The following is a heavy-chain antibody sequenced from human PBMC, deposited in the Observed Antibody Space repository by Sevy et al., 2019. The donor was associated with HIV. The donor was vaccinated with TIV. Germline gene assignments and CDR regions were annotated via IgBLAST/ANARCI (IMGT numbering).Heavy chain of an antibody. V-gene: IGHV3-53*01. CDR3: ARIKGASSSYALDV. CDR2: IYSAGTT. J-gene: IGHJ6*02. Sequence: GGSLRLSCVASGLTVGSLSINWVRQAPGKGLEWVSLIYSAGTTFCSYSVKGRFTISRDNSNNTLDLQMNSLRAEDTAIYYCARIKGASSSYALDVWGQGTTVTVSS. CDR1: GLTVGSLS. D-gene: IGHD2-2*01.